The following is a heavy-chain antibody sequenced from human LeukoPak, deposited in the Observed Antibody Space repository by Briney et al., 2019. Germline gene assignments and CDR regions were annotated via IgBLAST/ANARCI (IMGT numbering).Heavy chain of an antibody. J-gene: IGHJ5*02. CDR2: IYYSGST. Sequence: PSETLSLTCTVSGGSISSYYWSWIRQPPGKGLEWIGYIYYSGSTNYNPSLKSRVTISVDTSKNQFSLKLSSVTAADTAVYYCARGVGATIPGGWFDPWGQGTLVTVSS. V-gene: IGHV4-59*01. CDR3: ARGVGATIPGGWFDP. D-gene: IGHD1-26*01. CDR1: GGSISSYY.